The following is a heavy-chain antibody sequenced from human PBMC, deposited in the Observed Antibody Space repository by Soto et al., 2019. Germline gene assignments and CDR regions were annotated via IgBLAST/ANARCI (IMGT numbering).Heavy chain of an antibody. CDR1: GDTFTDYY. CDR2: VNPSGGHT. J-gene: IGHJ4*02. Sequence: QVQLMQSGAEVKKPGASVKVYCKASGDTFTDYYIHWVRQAPGQGLEWMGTVNPSGGHTTYAQHFLGRVTMTRDTSTSTLYMELTSLTSDDTALYYCARGGHVVVVTAALDYWGQGTLVTVSS. D-gene: IGHD2-21*02. CDR3: ARGGHVVVVTAALDY. V-gene: IGHV1-46*01.